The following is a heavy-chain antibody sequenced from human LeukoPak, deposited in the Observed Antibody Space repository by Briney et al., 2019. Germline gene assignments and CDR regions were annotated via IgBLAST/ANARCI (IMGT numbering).Heavy chain of an antibody. CDR1: GGSFSGYY. Sequence: SETLSLTCAVYGGSFSGYYWSWIRQPPGRGLEWIGEINHSGSTNYNPSLKSRVTISVDTSKNQFSLKLRSVTAADTAVYYCARGPRIAVAGTRWFDPWGQGTLVTVSS. D-gene: IGHD6-19*01. J-gene: IGHJ5*02. CDR2: INHSGST. CDR3: ARGPRIAVAGTRWFDP. V-gene: IGHV4-34*01.